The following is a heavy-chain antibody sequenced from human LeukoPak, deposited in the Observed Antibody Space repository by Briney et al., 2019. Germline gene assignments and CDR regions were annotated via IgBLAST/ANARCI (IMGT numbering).Heavy chain of an antibody. Sequence: NPSETLSLTCAVSGGSISSSNWWSWVRQPPGKGLEWIGEIYHSGSTNYNPSLKSRVTISVDKSKNQFSLKLSSVTAADTAVYYCFDAGTMIVDDAFDIWGQGTMVTVSS. D-gene: IGHD3-22*01. V-gene: IGHV4-4*02. CDR1: GGSISSSNW. J-gene: IGHJ3*02. CDR3: FDAGTMIVDDAFDI. CDR2: IYHSGST.